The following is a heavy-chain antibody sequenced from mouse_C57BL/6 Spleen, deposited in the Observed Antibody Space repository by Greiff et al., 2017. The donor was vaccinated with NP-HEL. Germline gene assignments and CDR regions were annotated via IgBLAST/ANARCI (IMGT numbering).Heavy chain of an antibody. D-gene: IGHD1-1*01. CDR2: INPGSGGT. CDR3: ARDGSSTRYFDV. Sequence: QVQLQQSGAELVRPGTSVKVSCKASGYAFTNYLMKWVKQRPGQSLEWIGVINPGSGGTSYNEKFKGKATLTADKSSSTAYMQLSSLTSEDSAVYFWARDGSSTRYFDVWGTGTTVTVSS. CDR1: GYAFTNYL. V-gene: IGHV1-54*01. J-gene: IGHJ1*03.